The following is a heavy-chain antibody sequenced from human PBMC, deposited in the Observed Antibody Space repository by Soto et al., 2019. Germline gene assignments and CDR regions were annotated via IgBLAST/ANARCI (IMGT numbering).Heavy chain of an antibody. CDR2: IIPVFPTA. V-gene: IGHV1-69*01. Sequence: QEQLVQSGAEVKKPGSSVTVSCKASGGLFSSYPISWVRQVPGQGLEWMGGIIPVFPTAYYTQRFQGRVTITADESTNTAYMELSRLRSEDTAIYYCARGGSGYTWFNEFWGQGTRVTVSS. J-gene: IGHJ4*02. CDR3: ARGGSGYTWFNEF. D-gene: IGHD3-22*01. CDR1: GGLFSSYP.